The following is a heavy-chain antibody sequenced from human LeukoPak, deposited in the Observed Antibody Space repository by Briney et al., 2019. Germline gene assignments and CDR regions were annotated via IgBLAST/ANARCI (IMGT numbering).Heavy chain of an antibody. CDR3: AGVATILRFFDY. CDR1: GGSFSSYY. J-gene: IGHJ4*02. V-gene: IGHV4-34*01. CDR2: INHSGST. Sequence: SETLSLTCTVSGGSFSSYYWSWIRQPPGKGLEWIGDINHSGSTNYNPPLKSRVTISVDTSKNQFSLKLSSVTAADTAVYCCAGVATILRFFDYWGEGTLVSVSS. D-gene: IGHD5-24*01.